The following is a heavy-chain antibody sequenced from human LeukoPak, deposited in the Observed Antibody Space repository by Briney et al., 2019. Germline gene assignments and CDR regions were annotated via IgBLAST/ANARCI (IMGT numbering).Heavy chain of an antibody. CDR3: ARAKIAVAGNYYYYYGMDV. J-gene: IGHJ6*02. V-gene: IGHV3-33*01. D-gene: IGHD6-19*01. CDR1: GFTFSSYG. Sequence: GGSLRLSCAASGFTFSSYGMHWVRQAPGKGLEWVAVIWYDGSNKYYADSVKGRFTISRDNSKNTLYLQMNSLRAEDTAVYYCARAKIAVAGNYYYYYGMDVWGQGTTVTVSS. CDR2: IWYDGSNK.